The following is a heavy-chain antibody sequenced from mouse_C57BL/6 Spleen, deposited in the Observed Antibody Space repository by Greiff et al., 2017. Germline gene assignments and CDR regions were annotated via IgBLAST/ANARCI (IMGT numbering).Heavy chain of an antibody. Sequence: VQLQQSGPELVKPGASVKISCKASGYTFTDSYMNWVKQSHGKSLEWFGDINPNNGGTSYNQKFKGKATLTVDKSSSTAYMELRSLTSEDSAVYYCASSSFAYWGQGTLVTVSA. J-gene: IGHJ3*01. CDR3: ASSSFAY. CDR2: INPNNGGT. CDR1: GYTFTDSY. V-gene: IGHV1-26*01.